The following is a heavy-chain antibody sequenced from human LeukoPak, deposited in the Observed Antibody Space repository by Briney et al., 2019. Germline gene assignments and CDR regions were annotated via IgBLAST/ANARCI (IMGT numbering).Heavy chain of an antibody. D-gene: IGHD3-9*01. CDR1: GFTFSNYW. V-gene: IGHV3-74*01. Sequence: GGSLRLSCAASGFTFSNYWMHWVRQAPGKGLVWVSRIKGDGSHTIYADSVRGRFTISRDNAKNTLYLQMKSLRAEDTAVYYCVRDWDHFDFDSWGLGTLVTVSS. CDR2: IKGDGSHT. J-gene: IGHJ5*01. CDR3: VRDWDHFDFDS.